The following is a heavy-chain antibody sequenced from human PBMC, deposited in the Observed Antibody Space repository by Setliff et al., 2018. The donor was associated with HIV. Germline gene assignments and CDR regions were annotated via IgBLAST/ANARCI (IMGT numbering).Heavy chain of an antibody. J-gene: IGHJ3*02. CDR3: AREGQWLDVGDAFDI. Sequence: ASVKVSCKASGYTFTNHLLYWVRQAPGQGLEWLGWIIPGNGNTKYSQKFQGRVTITRDTSASTAYMELSSLRSEDTAVYYCAREGQWLDVGDAFDIWGQGTMVTV. CDR1: GYTFTNHL. V-gene: IGHV1-3*01. CDR2: IIPGNGNT. D-gene: IGHD6-19*01.